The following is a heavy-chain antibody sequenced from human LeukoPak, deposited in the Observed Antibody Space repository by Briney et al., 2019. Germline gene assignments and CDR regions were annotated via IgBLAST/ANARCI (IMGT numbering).Heavy chain of an antibody. CDR1: GGSFSGYY. CDR2: ISNNGGYT. CDR3: AKQLGYCSDGSCYFPY. V-gene: IGHV3-23*01. Sequence: ETLSLTCAVYGGSFSGYYWSWIRQPPGKGLEWVSAISNNGGYTYYADSVQGRFTISRDNSKSTLCLQMNSLRAEDTAVYYCAKQLGYCSDGSCYFPYWGQGTLVTVSS. J-gene: IGHJ4*02. D-gene: IGHD2-15*01.